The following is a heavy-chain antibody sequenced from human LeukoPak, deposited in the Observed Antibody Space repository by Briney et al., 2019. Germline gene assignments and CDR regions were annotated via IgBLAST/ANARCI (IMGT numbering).Heavy chain of an antibody. J-gene: IGHJ1*01. Sequence: GGSLRLSCAASGFTFSSYSMNWVRQAPGKGLEWVSSISSSSSYIYYADSVKGRFTISRDNAKNSLYLQMNSLRAEDTAVYYCASGADYYDSNYAEYFQHSGQGTLVTVSS. CDR1: GFTFSSYS. D-gene: IGHD3-22*01. V-gene: IGHV3-21*01. CDR2: ISSSSSYI. CDR3: ASGADYYDSNYAEYFQH.